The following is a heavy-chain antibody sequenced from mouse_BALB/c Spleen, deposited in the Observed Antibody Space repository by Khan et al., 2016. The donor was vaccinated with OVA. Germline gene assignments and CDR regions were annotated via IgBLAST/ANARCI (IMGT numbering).Heavy chain of an antibody. D-gene: IGHD2-14*01. V-gene: IGHV2-6-4*01. Sequence: QVQLKQSGPGLVAPSQSLSITCSVSGFSLSRYNIHWVRQPPGKGLEWLGMIWGGGGTDYNSTLKSRLSISKDNSKSQVLLKMNSLQIDDTAMYYCAVAYYRYDGYYAMDYWGQGTSVTVSS. J-gene: IGHJ4*01. CDR3: AVAYYRYDGYYAMDY. CDR1: GFSLSRYN. CDR2: IWGGGGT.